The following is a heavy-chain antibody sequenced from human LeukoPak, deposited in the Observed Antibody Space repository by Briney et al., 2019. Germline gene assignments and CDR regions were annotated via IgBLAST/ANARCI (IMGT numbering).Heavy chain of an antibody. CDR1: DGSSGYY. V-gene: IGHV4-34*01. CDR2: IHPSGIT. Sequence: SETLSLTCAVYDGSSGYYWSWIRQAPGKGLEWIGEIHPSGITSFNPSLKSRASISADTSKNQFPLKLTSVTAADTALYYCSRGRDQSKTGDYWGQGTLVTVSS. CDR3: SRGRDQSKTGDY. D-gene: IGHD2-2*01. J-gene: IGHJ4*02.